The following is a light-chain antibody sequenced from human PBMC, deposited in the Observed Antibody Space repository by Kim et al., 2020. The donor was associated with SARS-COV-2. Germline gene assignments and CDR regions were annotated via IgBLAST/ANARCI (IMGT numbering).Light chain of an antibody. J-gene: IGKJ4*01. CDR3: QQRIHWPLT. V-gene: IGKV3-11*01. Sequence: EIVLTQSPATLSLSPGERATLSCRASQSVSSYLAWYQQKPGQAPRLLIYDASNRATGVPARFSGSGSGTDFTLTISSLEPEDFAVYYCQQRIHWPLTFGGGTKVDIK. CDR1: QSVSSY. CDR2: DAS.